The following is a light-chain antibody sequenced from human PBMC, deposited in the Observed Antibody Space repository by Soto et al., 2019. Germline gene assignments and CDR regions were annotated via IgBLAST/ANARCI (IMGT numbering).Light chain of an antibody. V-gene: IGKV1-9*01. J-gene: IGKJ4*01. CDR2: AAS. CDR1: QGISSY. CDR3: QQLNSYPLT. Sequence: DIQLTQSPSFLSASVVYRVIITCRASQGISSYLAWYQQKPGKAPKLLIYAASTLQSGVPSRFSGSVSGTEITLTISSLQPEDFATYYCQQLNSYPLTFGGGTKVDIK.